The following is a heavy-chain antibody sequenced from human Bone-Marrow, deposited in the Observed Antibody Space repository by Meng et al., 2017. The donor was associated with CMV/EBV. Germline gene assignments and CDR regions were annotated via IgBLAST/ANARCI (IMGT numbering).Heavy chain of an antibody. Sequence: GESLKISCAASGFTFSSYWMHWVRQAPGKGLVWVSRINSDGSSTSYADSVKGRFTISRDNAKNTLDLHMSSLRAEDTAMYYCAKKGPYCSSTSCPPDAFDIWGQGTMVTVSS. CDR3: AKKGPYCSSTSCPPDAFDI. J-gene: IGHJ3*02. CDR1: GFTFSSYW. CDR2: INSDGSST. V-gene: IGHV3-74*01. D-gene: IGHD2-2*01.